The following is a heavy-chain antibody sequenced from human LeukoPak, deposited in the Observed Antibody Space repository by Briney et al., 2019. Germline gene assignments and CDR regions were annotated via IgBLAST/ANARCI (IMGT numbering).Heavy chain of an antibody. CDR1: GFTFDDYG. V-gene: IGHV3-20*04. CDR3: ARDRGDGYNRGFDI. J-gene: IGHJ3*02. D-gene: IGHD5-24*01. CDR2: INWNGGST. Sequence: GGSLRLSCAASGFTFDDYGMSWVRQAPGKGLEWASGINWNGGSTGYADSVKGRFTISRDNAKNSLYLQMNSLRAEGTALYYCARDRGDGYNRGFDIWGQGTMVTVSS.